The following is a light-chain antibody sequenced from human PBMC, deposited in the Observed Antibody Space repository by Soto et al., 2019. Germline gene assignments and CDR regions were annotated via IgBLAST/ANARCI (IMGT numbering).Light chain of an antibody. V-gene: IGKV3-20*01. CDR3: QQLNSFMYT. Sequence: EIVLTQSPGTLSLSPGERATLSCRASQSVSSNFLAWYQEKPGQAPRLLIYGASSRATGIPDRFSGSGSGTDFTLTISSLQPEDFATYYCQQLNSFMYTFGQGTKLEIK. CDR2: GAS. J-gene: IGKJ2*01. CDR1: QSVSSNF.